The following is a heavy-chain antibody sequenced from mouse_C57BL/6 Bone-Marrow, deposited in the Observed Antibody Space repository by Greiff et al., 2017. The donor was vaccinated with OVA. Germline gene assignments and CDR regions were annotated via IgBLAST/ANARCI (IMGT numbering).Heavy chain of an antibody. Sequence: DVKLQESGGGLVKPGGSLKLSCAASGFTFSDYGMHWVRQAPEKGLEWVAYISSGSSTIYYADTVKGRFTISRDNAKNTLFLQMTSLRSEDTAMYYCARDGYNYWGQGTTLTVSS. CDR1: GFTFSDYG. J-gene: IGHJ2*01. CDR3: ARDGYNY. D-gene: IGHD2-3*01. V-gene: IGHV5-17*01. CDR2: ISSGSSTI.